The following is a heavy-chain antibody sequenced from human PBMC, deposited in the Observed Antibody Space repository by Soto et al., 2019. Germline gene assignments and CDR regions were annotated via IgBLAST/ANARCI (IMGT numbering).Heavy chain of an antibody. CDR2: IYYSGST. CDR1: GGSIISNY. Sequence: LSLTCTVSGGSIISNYWSWIRLPPGKGLEWIGYIYYSGSTNYNPSLKSRVTISVDTSKNQFSLKVSSVTSADTAVYYCARASDGSGYGAFDIWGQGTLVTVSS. CDR3: ARASDGSGYGAFDI. V-gene: IGHV4-59*01. D-gene: IGHD3-22*01. J-gene: IGHJ3*02.